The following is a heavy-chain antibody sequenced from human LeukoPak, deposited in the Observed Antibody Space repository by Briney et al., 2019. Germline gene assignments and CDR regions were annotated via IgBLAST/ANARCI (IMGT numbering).Heavy chain of an antibody. J-gene: IGHJ4*02. D-gene: IGHD3-10*01. Sequence: GGSLTLPCAASGFTFSNAWMSWVRQATGKGLEWVGRIKSKTDGGTTDYAAPVKGRFTISRDDSKNTLYLQMNSLKTEDTAVYYCTTEAYYYGSGSIDYWGQGTLVTVSS. CDR1: GFTFSNAW. V-gene: IGHV3-15*01. CDR3: TTEAYYYGSGSIDY. CDR2: IKSKTDGGTT.